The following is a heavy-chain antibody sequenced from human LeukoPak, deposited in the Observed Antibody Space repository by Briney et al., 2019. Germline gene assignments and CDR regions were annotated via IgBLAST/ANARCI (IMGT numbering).Heavy chain of an antibody. Sequence: GRSLRLSCAASGFTFSSYGMHWVRQAPGKGLEWVAVIWYDGSNRYYADSVKGRSTISRDNSKNTLYLQMNSLRAEDTAVYYCAKGSVHCSSTSCYSWNWYFDLWGRGTLVTVSS. CDR2: IWYDGSNR. CDR3: AKGSVHCSSTSCYSWNWYFDL. CDR1: GFTFSSYG. D-gene: IGHD2-2*01. J-gene: IGHJ2*01. V-gene: IGHV3-33*06.